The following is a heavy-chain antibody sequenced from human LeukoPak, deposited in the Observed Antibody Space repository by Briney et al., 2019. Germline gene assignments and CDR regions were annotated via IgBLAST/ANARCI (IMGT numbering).Heavy chain of an antibody. Sequence: GGSLRLSCAASGFTFSSYSMNWVRQAPGKGLEWVSSISSGSSYIYYADSVKGRFTISRDNAKNSLYLQMNSLRAEDTAVYYCARSPYGGTTAGYYFDYWGQGTLVIVSS. V-gene: IGHV3-21*06. CDR3: ARSPYGGTTAGYYFDY. CDR1: GFTFSSYS. D-gene: IGHD1-14*01. J-gene: IGHJ4*02. CDR2: ISSGSSYI.